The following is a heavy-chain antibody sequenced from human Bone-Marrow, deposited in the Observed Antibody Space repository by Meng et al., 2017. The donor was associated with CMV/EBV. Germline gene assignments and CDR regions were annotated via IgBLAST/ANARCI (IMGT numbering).Heavy chain of an antibody. CDR3: ARDPDYGDYDEDYYFDY. CDR2: ISYDGSNK. J-gene: IGHJ4*02. Sequence: LSLTCAASGFTFSTYAMHWVRQAPGKGPEWVAVISYDGSNKYYADSVKGRFTISRDNSKNTLYLQMNSLKAEDTAVYYCARDPDYGDYDEDYYFDYWGQGKLVNVAS. V-gene: IGHV3-30-3*01. CDR1: GFTFSTYA. D-gene: IGHD4-17*01.